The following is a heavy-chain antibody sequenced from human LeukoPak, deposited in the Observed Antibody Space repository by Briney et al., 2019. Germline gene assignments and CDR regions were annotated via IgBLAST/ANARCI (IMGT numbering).Heavy chain of an antibody. CDR1: GFTFSSYS. Sequence: GGSLRLSCAASGFTFSSYSMNWVRQAPGKGLEWVSSISSSSSYIYYGDSVKGRFTISRDNAKNSLYLQMNSLRAEDTAVYYCAPRLRLGDLSLDYWGQGTLVTVSS. CDR3: APRLRLGDLSLDY. V-gene: IGHV3-21*01. D-gene: IGHD3-16*02. J-gene: IGHJ4*02. CDR2: ISSSSSYI.